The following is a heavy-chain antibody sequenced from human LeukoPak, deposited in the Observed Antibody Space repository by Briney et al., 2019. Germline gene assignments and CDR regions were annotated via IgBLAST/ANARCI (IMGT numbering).Heavy chain of an antibody. CDR1: GFTFSSYA. V-gene: IGHV3-30-3*01. Sequence: GGSLRLSCAASGFTFSSYAMHWVRQAPGKGLEWVAVISYDGSNKYYADSVKGRFTISRDNSKNTLYLRMNSLRAEDTAVYYCARVSGWARAFDIWGQGTMVTVSS. CDR3: ARVSGWARAFDI. J-gene: IGHJ3*02. D-gene: IGHD1-26*01. CDR2: ISYDGSNK.